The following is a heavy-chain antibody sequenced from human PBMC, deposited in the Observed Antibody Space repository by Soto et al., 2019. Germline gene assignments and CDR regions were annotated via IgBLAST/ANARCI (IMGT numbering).Heavy chain of an antibody. V-gene: IGHV5-10-1*01. CDR2: IDPSDSYT. Sequence: GESLKISCKGSGYSFTSYWISWVRQMPGKGLEWMGRIDPSDSYTNYSPSFQGHVTISADKSISTAYLQWSSLKASDTAMDYCARHSGDYDSSGYAFDIWGQGTMVTVSS. J-gene: IGHJ3*02. CDR3: ARHSGDYDSSGYAFDI. CDR1: GYSFTSYW. D-gene: IGHD3-22*01.